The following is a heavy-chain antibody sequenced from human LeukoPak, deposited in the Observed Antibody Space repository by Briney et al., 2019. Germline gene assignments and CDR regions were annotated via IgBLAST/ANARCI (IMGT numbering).Heavy chain of an antibody. Sequence: GGSLRLSCAASGFTVSSNYMSWVRQAPGKGLEWVSVIYSGGSTYYADSVKGRFTISRDNSKNTLYLQMNSLRAEDTAVYYCAKDHGYSGYGHDAFDIWGQGTMVTVSS. CDR3: AKDHGYSGYGHDAFDI. CDR1: GFTVSSNY. V-gene: IGHV3-53*01. J-gene: IGHJ3*02. D-gene: IGHD5-12*01. CDR2: IYSGGST.